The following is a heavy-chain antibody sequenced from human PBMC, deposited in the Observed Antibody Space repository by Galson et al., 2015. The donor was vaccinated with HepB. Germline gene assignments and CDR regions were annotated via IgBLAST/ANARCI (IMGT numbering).Heavy chain of an antibody. CDR3: ARGVLLWDGPDY. CDR2: INPSGGST. CDR1: GYKFTSYY. J-gene: IGHJ4*02. D-gene: IGHD3-10*01. Sequence: SVKVSCKASGYKFTSYYMHWVRQAPGQGLEWMGIINPSGGSTDYAQKFRGRLTMTRDTSTSTVFMELSSLRSEDTVVYHCARGVLLWDGPDYWGQGTLVTVSS. V-gene: IGHV1-46*01.